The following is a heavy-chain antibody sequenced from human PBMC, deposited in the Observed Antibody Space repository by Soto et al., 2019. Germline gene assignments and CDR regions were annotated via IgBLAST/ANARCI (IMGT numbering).Heavy chain of an antibody. Sequence: TLCLRFAVAGGSIISGGYAWSSIRQPPGKGLEWIGYIYHSGSTYYNPSLKRRVTISVDRSKNQFSLKLSSVTAADTAVYYCARHPERIAQIGWFDPWGQGTLVTVSS. J-gene: IGHJ5*02. CDR3: ARHPERIAQIGWFDP. V-gene: IGHV4-30-2*01. D-gene: IGHD6-13*01. CDR2: IYHSGST. CDR1: GGSIISGGYA.